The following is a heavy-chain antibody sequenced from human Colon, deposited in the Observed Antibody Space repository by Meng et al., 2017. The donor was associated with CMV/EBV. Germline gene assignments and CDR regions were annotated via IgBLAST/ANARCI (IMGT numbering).Heavy chain of an antibody. J-gene: IGHJ4*02. V-gene: IGHV1-2*02. CDR2: INPKSGDT. Sequence: QVQLVRAGARVKKPGASGKVTCKASGYTFTGFYIQGVRQAPGQGLEWMGWINPKSGDTIYEQKFQGRVTMTRDTSISTVYMDLNSLRSDDTAVYFCARDLWSGSSDYFDYWGQGTLVTVSS. CDR3: ARDLWSGSSDYFDY. D-gene: IGHD3-3*01. CDR1: GYTFTGFY.